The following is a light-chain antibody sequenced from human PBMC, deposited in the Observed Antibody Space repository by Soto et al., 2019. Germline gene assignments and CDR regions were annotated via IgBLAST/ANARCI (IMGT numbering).Light chain of an antibody. J-gene: IGKJ2*01. CDR3: QQTDSFPHT. CDR1: QNIGTY. V-gene: IGKV1-39*01. CDR2: VSS. Sequence: DIHMTQSPSSLSASVGDRVTITCRASQNIGTYLHWYQQKPGTAPKLLIYVSSSLQSGVPSRCSGSGTGTDFTLTISSLQPEDFAVYFCQQTDSFPHTFGQGTRLEI.